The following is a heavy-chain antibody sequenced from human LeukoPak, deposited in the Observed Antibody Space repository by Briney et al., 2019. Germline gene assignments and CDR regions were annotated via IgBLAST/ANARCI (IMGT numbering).Heavy chain of an antibody. Sequence: GGSLRLPCAASGFTFSSYWMHWVRQAPGTGLVWVSRIKSDGSTNYADSVKGRFTISRDNAKNTVSLQMNSLRAEDTGVYYCARAPSEIGGYYPEYFRHWGQGTLVTVSS. CDR1: GFTFSSYW. CDR2: IKSDGST. V-gene: IGHV3-74*01. J-gene: IGHJ1*01. CDR3: ARAPSEIGGYYPEYFRH. D-gene: IGHD3-22*01.